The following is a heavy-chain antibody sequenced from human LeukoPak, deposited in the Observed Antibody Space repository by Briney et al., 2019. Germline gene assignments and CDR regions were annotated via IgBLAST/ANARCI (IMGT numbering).Heavy chain of an antibody. V-gene: IGHV3-23*01. CDR1: GFTFSNYA. CDR3: VKSHSCTGGICCGFKYYYYMDV. Sequence: GGSLRLSCAASGFTFSNYAMSWVRQAPGKGLEWVSAISAGGNDTYYAASVKGRFTFSRDNSKNTLYLQMHSLRAEDTALHYCVKSHSCTGGICCGFKYYYYMDVWGKGTTVTVSS. D-gene: IGHD2-15*01. J-gene: IGHJ6*03. CDR2: ISAGGNDT.